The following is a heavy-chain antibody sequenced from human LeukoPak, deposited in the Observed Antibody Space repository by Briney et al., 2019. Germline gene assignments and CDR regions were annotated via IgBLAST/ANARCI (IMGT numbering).Heavy chain of an antibody. D-gene: IGHD4-11*01. CDR3: ANNYIDNSFQY. CDR2: INSDGSST. J-gene: IGHJ4*02. V-gene: IGHV3-74*01. Sequence: GGSLRLSCAASGFTFSSYWMHWVRQAPGKGLVWVSRINSDGSSTSYADSVQGRFTISRDQSRNMLYLQLNSLRIEDTAVYYCANNYIDNSFQYWGQGTLVTVSS. CDR1: GFTFSSYW.